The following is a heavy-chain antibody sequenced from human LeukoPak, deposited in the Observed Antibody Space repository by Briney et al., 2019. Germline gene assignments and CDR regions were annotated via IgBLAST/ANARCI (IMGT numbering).Heavy chain of an antibody. D-gene: IGHD3-22*01. CDR1: GGSISSYY. Sequence: NPSETLSLTCTVSGGSISSYYWSWIRQPPGKGLEWIGYIYYSGSTNYNPSLKSRVTISVDTSKNQFTLKLSSVTAADTAVYYCARDPGFDYDSSGPDYYYYGMDVWGQGTTVTVSS. CDR3: ARDPGFDYDSSGPDYYYYGMDV. V-gene: IGHV4-59*01. J-gene: IGHJ6*02. CDR2: IYYSGST.